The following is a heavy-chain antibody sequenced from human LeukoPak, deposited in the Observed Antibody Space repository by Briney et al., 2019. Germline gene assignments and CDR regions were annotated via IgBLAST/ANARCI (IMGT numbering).Heavy chain of an antibody. Sequence: GGSLRLSCAASGFTFSSYAMSWVRQAPGKGLEWVSAISGSGGSTYYADSVKGRFTISRDNSRNTLYPQMNSLRAEDTAVYYCAKDMGYSPVAFDYWGQGTLVTVSS. CDR2: ISGSGGST. J-gene: IGHJ4*02. V-gene: IGHV3-23*01. CDR1: GFTFSSYA. D-gene: IGHD1-26*01. CDR3: AKDMGYSPVAFDY.